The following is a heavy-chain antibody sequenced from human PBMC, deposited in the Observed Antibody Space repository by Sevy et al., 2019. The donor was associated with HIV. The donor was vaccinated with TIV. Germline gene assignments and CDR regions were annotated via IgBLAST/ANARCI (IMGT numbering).Heavy chain of an antibody. CDR1: GFTFSNAW. D-gene: IGHD3-10*01. CDR2: IKSKTDGGTT. J-gene: IGHJ4*02. CDR3: TADSKKRGLSALLDY. V-gene: IGHV3-15*01. Sequence: GGSLRLSCAASGFTFSNAWMSWVRQAPGKGLEWVGRIKSKTDGGTTDNAAPVKGRFTISSDDSKNTLYLQMNSLKAEDTAIYYWTADSKKRGLSALLDYWGQGTLVTVSS.